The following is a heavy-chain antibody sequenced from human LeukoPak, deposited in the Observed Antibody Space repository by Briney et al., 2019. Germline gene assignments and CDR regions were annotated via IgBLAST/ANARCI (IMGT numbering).Heavy chain of an antibody. D-gene: IGHD2-15*01. J-gene: IGHJ3*02. CDR2: ISWNSGTI. CDR1: GFTFSSYS. V-gene: IGHV3-9*01. Sequence: GGSLRLSCAASGFTFSSYSMNWVRQAPGKGLEWVSGISWNSGTIGYADSVKGRFTISRDNAKNSLYLQMNSLRAEDTALYYCVKGAAYHLGDAFDIWGQGTMVTVSS. CDR3: VKGAAYHLGDAFDI.